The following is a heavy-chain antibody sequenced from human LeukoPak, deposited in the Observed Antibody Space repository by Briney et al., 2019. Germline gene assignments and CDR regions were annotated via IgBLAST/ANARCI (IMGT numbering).Heavy chain of an antibody. J-gene: IGHJ4*02. Sequence: PSETLSHTCAVYGGSFSGYYWSWIRQPPGKGLEWIGEINNSGSTNYNPSLKSRVTISLDTSKNQFSLKLRSVTAADTAVYYCARGYASGSYWVYWGQGTLVTVSS. D-gene: IGHD3-10*01. CDR1: GGSFSGYY. CDR3: ARGYASGSYWVY. V-gene: IGHV4-34*01. CDR2: INNSGST.